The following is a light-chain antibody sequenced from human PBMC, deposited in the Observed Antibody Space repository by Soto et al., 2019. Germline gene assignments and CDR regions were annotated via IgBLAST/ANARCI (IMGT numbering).Light chain of an antibody. J-gene: IGKJ2*01. Sequence: DIVLTQSPATLSLSPGERATLACRASQSVSTYLAWYQQRPGQAPRLLIYDASNRATGIPARFSGSGSGTGFTLTISSLEPEDFAIYYCQQRSGWYTFGQGTKLEIK. CDR3: QQRSGWYT. CDR2: DAS. CDR1: QSVSTY. V-gene: IGKV3-11*01.